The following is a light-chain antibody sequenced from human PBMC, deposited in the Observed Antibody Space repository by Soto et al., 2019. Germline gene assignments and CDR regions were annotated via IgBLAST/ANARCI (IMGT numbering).Light chain of an antibody. CDR2: GAS. Sequence: EIVLTQSPGTLSLSPGERATLSRRASQSVSSRYLAWYQQKPGQAPRLLIYGASSRATGILDRFSGSGSGTDFTLTISRLEPEDFAVYYCHMYGASPPRTFGQGTKVDIK. CDR3: HMYGASPPRT. J-gene: IGKJ1*01. V-gene: IGKV3-20*01. CDR1: QSVSSRY.